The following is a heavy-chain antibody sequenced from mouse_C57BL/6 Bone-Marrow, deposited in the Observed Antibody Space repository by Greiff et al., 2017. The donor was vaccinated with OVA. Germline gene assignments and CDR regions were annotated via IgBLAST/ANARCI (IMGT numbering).Heavy chain of an antibody. D-gene: IGHD2-12*01. CDR3: ARYYYSAY. J-gene: IGHJ2*01. V-gene: IGHV1-59*01. CDR1: GYTFTSYW. Sequence: QVQLQQPGAELVRPGTSVKLSCKASGYTFTSYWMHWVKQRPGQGLEWIGVIDPSDSYTNYNQKFKGKATLTVDTSSSTAYMQRSSLTSEDSAVYYCARYYYSAYWGQGTTLTVAS. CDR2: IDPSDSYT.